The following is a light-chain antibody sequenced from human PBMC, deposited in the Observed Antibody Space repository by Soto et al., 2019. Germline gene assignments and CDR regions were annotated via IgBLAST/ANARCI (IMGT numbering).Light chain of an antibody. CDR2: DAS. V-gene: IGKV1-33*01. J-gene: IGKJ4*01. Sequence: DIQMTQSPSSVSASGGDRVTIACQASQDMNNYLNWYQQKPGQAPKLLIYDASNLETGVPSRFVGSGSGTEFTLTITNLQPEDFATYYCQQFENLPLTFGGGTKVEIK. CDR3: QQFENLPLT. CDR1: QDMNNY.